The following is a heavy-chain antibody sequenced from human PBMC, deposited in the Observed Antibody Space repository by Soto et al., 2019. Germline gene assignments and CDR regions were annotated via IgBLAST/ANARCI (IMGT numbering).Heavy chain of an antibody. J-gene: IGHJ4*02. CDR3: ARVVGYCSGGACYSSSHFDY. Sequence: SETLSLTCTVSGGSISSSSYYWGWIRQPPGKGLEWIGNIYYSGSTYYNPSLKSRVTISVDTSENQFSLKLSSVTAADTAVYYCARVVGYCSGGACYSSSHFDYWGQGALVTVSS. CDR1: GGSISSSSYY. CDR2: IYYSGST. V-gene: IGHV4-39*01. D-gene: IGHD2-15*01.